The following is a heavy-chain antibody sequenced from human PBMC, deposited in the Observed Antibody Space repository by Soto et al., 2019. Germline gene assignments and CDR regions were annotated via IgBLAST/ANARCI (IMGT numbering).Heavy chain of an antibody. V-gene: IGHV4-30-2*01. Sequence: SETLSLTCAVFGGSISSGGYSWNWIRQPPGKGLEWIGYIYHSGSTLYNPSLKSRVTISVDKSKNKFSLNLSSVTAADTAVYYCARRTDYYASSGTFDYWGQGTLVTVSS. J-gene: IGHJ4*02. CDR3: ARRTDYYASSGTFDY. D-gene: IGHD3-22*01. CDR2: IYHSGST. CDR1: GGSISSGGYS.